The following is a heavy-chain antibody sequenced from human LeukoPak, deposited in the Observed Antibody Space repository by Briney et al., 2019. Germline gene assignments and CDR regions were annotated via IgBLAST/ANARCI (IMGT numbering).Heavy chain of an antibody. CDR2: ISASGNNT. J-gene: IGHJ4*02. D-gene: IGHD3-10*01. V-gene: IGHV3-23*01. CDR1: GFTFSTYA. Sequence: GGSLRLSCAASGFTFSTYAMYGVRQAPGKGLEGVSGISASGNNTYYAVSVKGRFTISRDNSKISLYVQIKSLRPEDTAVYYCAKGARDSGTYYSALHYWGEGTLVTVSS. CDR3: AKGARDSGTYYSALHY.